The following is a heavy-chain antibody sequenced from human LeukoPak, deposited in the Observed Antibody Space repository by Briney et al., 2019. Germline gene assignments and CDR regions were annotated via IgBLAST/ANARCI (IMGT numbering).Heavy chain of an antibody. D-gene: IGHD6-13*01. Sequence: PSETLSLTCTVSGGSISSYYWSWIRQPPGKGLEWIGYIYYSGSTNYNPSLRSRVTISVDTSKNQFSLKLSSVTAADTAVYYCARDSSSWYFGYFDYWGQGTLVTVSS. J-gene: IGHJ4*02. V-gene: IGHV4-59*01. CDR2: IYYSGST. CDR1: GGSISSYY. CDR3: ARDSSSWYFGYFDY.